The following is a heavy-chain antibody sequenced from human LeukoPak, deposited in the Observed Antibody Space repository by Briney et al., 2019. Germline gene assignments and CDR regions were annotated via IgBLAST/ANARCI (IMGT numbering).Heavy chain of an antibody. D-gene: IGHD2-15*01. CDR2: NNHSGST. CDR1: GGSFSGYY. V-gene: IGHV4-34*01. J-gene: IGHJ5*02. Sequence: SETLSLTCAVYGGSFSGYYWSWIRQPPGKGLEWIGENNHSGSTNYNPSLKSRVTISVDTSKNQFSLKLSSVTAADTAVYYCARGPYCSGGSCYWFDPWGQGTLVTVSS. CDR3: ARGPYCSGGSCYWFDP.